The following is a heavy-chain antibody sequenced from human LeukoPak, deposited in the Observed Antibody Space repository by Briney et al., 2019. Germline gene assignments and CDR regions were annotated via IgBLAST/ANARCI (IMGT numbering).Heavy chain of an antibody. CDR3: AKFGLAGSGRYHDAFDI. V-gene: IGHV3-23*01. J-gene: IGHJ3*02. CDR2: ISGSGGCT. Sequence: GGSVRLSCGASGFTFSSHGMTWVRQAPGKGLEWVSAISGSGGCTYYADSVKGRSTISRDNSKNTLYLQMNSLRAEDTAVYYCAKFGLAGSGRYHDAFDIWGQGTMVTVSS. CDR1: GFTFSSHG. D-gene: IGHD3-10*01.